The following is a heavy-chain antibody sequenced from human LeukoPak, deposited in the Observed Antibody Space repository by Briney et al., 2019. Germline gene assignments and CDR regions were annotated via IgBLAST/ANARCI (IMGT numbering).Heavy chain of an antibody. V-gene: IGHV1-8*02. Sequence: ASVKVSCKASGYTFTSYDINWVRQATGQGLEWIGWMNPNSGNTGYAQKFQGRVTMTEDTSTDTAYMELSSLRSEDTAAYYCATVSGYDAYFDYWGQGTLVTVSS. CDR3: ATVSGYDAYFDY. D-gene: IGHD6-25*01. CDR2: MNPNSGNT. J-gene: IGHJ4*02. CDR1: GYTFTSYD.